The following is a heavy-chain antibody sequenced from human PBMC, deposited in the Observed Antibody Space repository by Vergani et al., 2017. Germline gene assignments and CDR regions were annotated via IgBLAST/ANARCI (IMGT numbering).Heavy chain of an antibody. CDR3: AKDRGHLRFLEWPQYFQH. D-gene: IGHD3-3*01. CDR2: IKQDGSEK. V-gene: IGHV3-7*03. CDR1: GFTFSSYW. J-gene: IGHJ1*01. Sequence: EVQLVESGGGLVQPGGSLRLSCAASGFTFSSYWMSWVRQAPGKGLEWVANIKQDGSEKYYVDSVKGRFTISRDNSKNTLYLQMNSLRAEDTAVYYCAKDRGHLRFLEWPQYFQHWGQGTLVTVSS.